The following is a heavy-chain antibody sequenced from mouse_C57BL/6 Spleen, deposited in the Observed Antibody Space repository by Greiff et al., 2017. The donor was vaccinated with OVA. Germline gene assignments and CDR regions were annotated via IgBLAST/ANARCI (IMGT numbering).Heavy chain of an antibody. J-gene: IGHJ4*01. CDR2: ISRGSSTI. Sequence: EVQLMESGGGLVKPGASLKLSCAASGFTFSDYGMHWVRQAPEQGLEWVAYISRGSSTIYYADTVKGRFTIARDNAKNTLFLQMTSLRSEDTAMYYCARTHEGMDYWGQGTSVTVSS. CDR3: ARTHEGMDY. V-gene: IGHV5-17*01. CDR1: GFTFSDYG.